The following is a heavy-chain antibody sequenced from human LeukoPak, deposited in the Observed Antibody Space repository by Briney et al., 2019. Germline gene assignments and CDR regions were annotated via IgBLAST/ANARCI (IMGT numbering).Heavy chain of an antibody. Sequence: ASVKVSRKASGYTFTSYYMHWVRQAPGQGLEWMGTINPSGGSTSYAQKFQGRVTMTRDTSTSTVYMELSSLRSEDTAVYYCARDGEMAYFDYWGQGTLVTVSS. J-gene: IGHJ4*02. D-gene: IGHD5-24*01. CDR2: INPSGGST. CDR3: ARDGEMAYFDY. CDR1: GYTFTSYY. V-gene: IGHV1-46*01.